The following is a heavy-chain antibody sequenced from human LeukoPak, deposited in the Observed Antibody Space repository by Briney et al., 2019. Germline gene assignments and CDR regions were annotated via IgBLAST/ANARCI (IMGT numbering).Heavy chain of an antibody. CDR2: IQYDGSNQ. CDR3: AKDGTPRGSGTSWFDP. CDR1: GFTFSDYG. J-gene: IGHJ5*02. V-gene: IGHV3-30*02. Sequence: GGSLRLSCAASGFTFSDYGMHWVRQAPGKGLEWVAFIQYDGSNQFYADSVKGRFTISRDNGKNTLYLQMNSLRAEDTAVYYCAKDGTPRGSGTSWFDPWGQGTLVTVSS. D-gene: IGHD3-10*01.